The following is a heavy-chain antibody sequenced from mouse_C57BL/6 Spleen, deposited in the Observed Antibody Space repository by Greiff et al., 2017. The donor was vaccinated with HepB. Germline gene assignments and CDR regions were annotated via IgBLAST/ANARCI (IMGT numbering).Heavy chain of an antibody. CDR3: ARQGGYYYGSSPWFAY. D-gene: IGHD1-1*01. CDR2: ISNGGGST. CDR1: GFTFSDYY. V-gene: IGHV5-12*01. Sequence: EVRLVESGGGLVQPGGSLKLSCAASGFTFSDYYMYWVRQTPEKRLEWVAYISNGGGSTYYPDTVKGRFTISRDNAKNTLYLQMSRLKSEDTAMYYCARQGGYYYGSSPWFAYWGQGTLVTVSA. J-gene: IGHJ3*01.